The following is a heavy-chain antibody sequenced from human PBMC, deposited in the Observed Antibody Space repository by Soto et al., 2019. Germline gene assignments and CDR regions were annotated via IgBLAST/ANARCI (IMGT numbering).Heavy chain of an antibody. V-gene: IGHV1-69*13. CDR3: ARSITMVRGVIQYYYYGMDV. Sequence: GASVKVSCKASGGTFSSYAISWVRQAPGQGLEWMGGIIPIFGTANYAQKFQGRVTITADESTSTAYMKLSSLRSEDTAVYYCARSITMVRGVIQYYYYGMDVWGQGTTVTVSS. CDR2: IIPIFGTA. CDR1: GGTFSSYA. J-gene: IGHJ6*02. D-gene: IGHD3-10*01.